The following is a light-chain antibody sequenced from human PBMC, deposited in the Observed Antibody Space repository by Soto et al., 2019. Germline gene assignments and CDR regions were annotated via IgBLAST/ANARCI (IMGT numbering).Light chain of an antibody. CDR2: NDS. Sequence: SYELTQPPSGAGAPGITARITRGGHNIGSKSVHWYQQKPGQAPVLVIYNDSGRPSGIPERFTGSNSGNTATLAISRVEAGDEADYYCLVWDSSSDHYVFGTGTQLTVL. V-gene: IGLV3-21*04. CDR1: NIGSKS. CDR3: LVWDSSSDHYV. J-gene: IGLJ1*01.